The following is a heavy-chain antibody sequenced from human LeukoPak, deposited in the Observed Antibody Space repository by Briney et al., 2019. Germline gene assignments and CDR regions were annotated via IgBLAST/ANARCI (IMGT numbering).Heavy chain of an antibody. CDR2: IKQDGSEK. J-gene: IGHJ4*02. CDR3: ARVRGLYCSSTSCYIDY. CDR1: GFTFSSYW. Sequence: GGSLRLSCAASGFTFSSYWMSWVRQAPGKGLEWVANIKQDGSEKYYVDSVKGRFTISRDNAKNSLYLQMNSLRAEDTAVYYCARVRGLYCSSTSCYIDYWGQGTLVTVSS. V-gene: IGHV3-7*01. D-gene: IGHD2-2*02.